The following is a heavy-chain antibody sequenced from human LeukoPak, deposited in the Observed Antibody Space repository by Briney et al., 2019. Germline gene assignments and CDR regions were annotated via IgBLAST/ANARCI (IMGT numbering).Heavy chain of an antibody. J-gene: IGHJ4*02. CDR1: GFTFSSYG. CDR3: ANLDYDYVWGSYRPYYFDY. Sequence: GGSLRFSCAASGFTFSSYGMHWVRQAPGKGLEWVAVISYDGSNKYYADSVKGRFTISRDNSKNTLYLQMNSLRAEDTAVYYCANLDYDYVWGSYRPYYFDYWGQGTLVTVSS. D-gene: IGHD3-16*02. CDR2: ISYDGSNK. V-gene: IGHV3-30*18.